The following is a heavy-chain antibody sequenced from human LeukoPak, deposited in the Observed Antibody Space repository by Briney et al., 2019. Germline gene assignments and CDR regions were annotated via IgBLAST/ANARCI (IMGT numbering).Heavy chain of an antibody. D-gene: IGHD2-2*01. CDR2: FDPEGGET. Sequence: ASVKVSCKVSGYTLTELSMHWVRQAPGKGLEWMGGFDPEGGETIYAQKFQGRVTMTEDTSTDTAYMELSSLRSEDTAVYYCATEATGRSSTTIASYGYWGQGTLVTVSS. J-gene: IGHJ4*02. CDR3: ATEATGRSSTTIASYGY. CDR1: GYTLTELS. V-gene: IGHV1-24*01.